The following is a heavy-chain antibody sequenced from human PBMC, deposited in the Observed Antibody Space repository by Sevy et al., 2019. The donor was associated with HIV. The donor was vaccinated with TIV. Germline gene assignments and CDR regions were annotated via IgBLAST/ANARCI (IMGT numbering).Heavy chain of an antibody. Sequence: ASVKVSCKASGYTFTGYYIHWVRQAPGQGLEWMEWINPNSSGTNSAQKFQGRVTMTRDTSISIAYMELSRLRSDDTAVYYCARDPPGAAAAMSWFDPWGQGTLVTVSS. D-gene: IGHD2-2*01. CDR2: INPNSSGT. CDR1: GYTFTGYY. V-gene: IGHV1-2*02. CDR3: ARDPPGAAAAMSWFDP. J-gene: IGHJ5*02.